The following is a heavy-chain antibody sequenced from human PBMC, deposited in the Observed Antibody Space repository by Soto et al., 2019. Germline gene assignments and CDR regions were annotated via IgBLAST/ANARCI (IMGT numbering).Heavy chain of an antibody. CDR3: ARGMCMVPPFDY. D-gene: IGHD2-8*01. CDR2: INHSGST. J-gene: IGHJ4*02. CDR1: GGSFSGYY. V-gene: IGHV4-34*01. Sequence: QVQLQQWGAGLLKPSETLSLTCAVYGGSFSGYYWSWIRQPPGKGLEWIGEINHSGSTNYNPSLKRRVTISLDTSKNQFSLKLSSVTAADTAVYYCARGMCMVPPFDYWGQGTLVTVSS.